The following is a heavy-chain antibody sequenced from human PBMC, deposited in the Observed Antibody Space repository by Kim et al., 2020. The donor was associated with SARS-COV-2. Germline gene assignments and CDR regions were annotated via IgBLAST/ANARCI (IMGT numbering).Heavy chain of an antibody. D-gene: IGHD3-10*01. CDR2: INHSGST. CDR3: ARGSTMVRGVIVYYYYMDV. CDR1: GGSFSGYY. V-gene: IGHV4-34*01. J-gene: IGHJ6*03. Sequence: SETLSLTCAVYGGSFSGYYWSWIRQPPGKGLEWIGEINHSGSTNYNPSLKSRVTISVDTSKNQFSLKLSSVTAADTAVYYCARGSTMVRGVIVYYYYMDVWGNGTTVTVSS.